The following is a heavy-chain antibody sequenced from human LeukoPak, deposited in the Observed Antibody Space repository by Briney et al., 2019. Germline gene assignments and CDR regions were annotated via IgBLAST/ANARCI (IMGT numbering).Heavy chain of an antibody. CDR3: ASFYCSSTSCYGSY. V-gene: IGHV3-48*01. J-gene: IGHJ4*02. D-gene: IGHD2-2*01. CDR1: GFTFSSYS. Sequence: GGSLRLSCAASGFTFSSYSMNWVRQAPGKGLEWVSYSSSSSSTIYYADSVKGRFTISRDNAKNSLYLQMNSLRAEDTAVYYCASFYCSSTSCYGSYWGQGTLVTVSS. CDR2: SSSSSSTI.